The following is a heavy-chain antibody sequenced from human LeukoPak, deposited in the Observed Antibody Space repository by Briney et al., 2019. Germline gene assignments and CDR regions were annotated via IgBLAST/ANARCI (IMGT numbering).Heavy chain of an antibody. D-gene: IGHD3-22*01. V-gene: IGHV3-33*01. J-gene: IGHJ4*02. CDR3: ARDPTMIVVEYYFDY. CDR1: GFTFSSYG. CDR2: IWYDGSNK. Sequence: GGSLRLSCAASGFTFSSYGMHWVRQAPGKGMERVAVIWYDGSNKYYADSVKGRFTISRDNSKNTLYLQMNSLRAEDTAVYYCARDPTMIVVEYYFDYWGQGTLVTVSS.